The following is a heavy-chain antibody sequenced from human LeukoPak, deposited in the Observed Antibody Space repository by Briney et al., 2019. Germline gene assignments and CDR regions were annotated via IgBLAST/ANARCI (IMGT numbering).Heavy chain of an antibody. CDR3: AIFYQSYFFDY. V-gene: IGHV4-30-4*01. CDR1: GGSISSGDYY. Sequence: PSETLSLTCTVSGGSISSGDYYWSWIRQPPGKGLEWIGYIFYTGSTYYNPSLKSRVTISVDTSKNQFSLKLRSVTAADTAVYYCAIFYQSYFFDYWGQGTLVTVSS. CDR2: IFYTGST. D-gene: IGHD3-16*02. J-gene: IGHJ4*02.